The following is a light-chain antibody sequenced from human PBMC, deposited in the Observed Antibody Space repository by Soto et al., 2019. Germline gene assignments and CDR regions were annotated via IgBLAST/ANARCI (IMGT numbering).Light chain of an antibody. CDR3: QQYNVYST. V-gene: IGKV1-5*03. J-gene: IGKJ2*01. CDR2: KAS. CDR1: QSISSW. Sequence: DIQMTQSPSTLSAFVGDRVTITCRASQSISSWLAWYQQKPGKAPKLLIYKASSLESGVPSRFSGSGSGTEFTLTISSLQPDDFATYYCQQYNVYSTFGQGTKLEIK.